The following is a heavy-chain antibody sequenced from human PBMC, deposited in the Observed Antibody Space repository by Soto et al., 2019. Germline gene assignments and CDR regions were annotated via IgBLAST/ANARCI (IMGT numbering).Heavy chain of an antibody. D-gene: IGHD3-10*01. CDR2: INYNSRAT. CDR1: GFSFNSYA. Sequence: EVQLLESGGGLVQPGGSLRLSCETSGFSFNSYAMTWVRQAPGMGLEWVAVINYNSRATFHAQPVKGRFTISRDNARNTVFLQMDSLRAEGTAVYYCVKQRGSRKTYCYSMGVWGLGTTVIVSS. CDR3: VKQRGSRKTYCYSMGV. J-gene: IGHJ6*02. V-gene: IGHV3-23*01.